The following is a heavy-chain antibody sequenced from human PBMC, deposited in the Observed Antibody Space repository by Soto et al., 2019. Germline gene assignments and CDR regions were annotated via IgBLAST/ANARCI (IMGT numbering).Heavy chain of an antibody. D-gene: IGHD2-8*01. CDR3: VSWVSAQFNL. V-gene: IGHV3-23*01. Sequence: GGSLRLPGAASGFAFGNRPMTWIRQAPGKAREWGSTINENGANTHYPDSGKGRFTITRGNWQNRVDVQMNSLRADNTALSYSVSWVSAQFNLWPRGTQVTVSS. CDR2: INENGANT. J-gene: IGHJ5*02. CDR1: GFAFGNRP.